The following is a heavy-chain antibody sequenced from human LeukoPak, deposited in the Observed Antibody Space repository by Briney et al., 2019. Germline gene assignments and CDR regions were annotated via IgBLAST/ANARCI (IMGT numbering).Heavy chain of an antibody. V-gene: IGHV3-33*01. J-gene: IGHJ4*02. CDR1: GFTFSRYG. Sequence: GGSLRLSCAASGFTFSRYGMHWVRQAPGKGLEWVAVIWYDGSNKYYADSVKGRFTISRDNSKNTLYLQMNSLRAEDTAVYYCARKRSAVAGTSGLGYWGQGTLVTVSS. CDR2: IWYDGSNK. CDR3: ARKRSAVAGTSGLGY. D-gene: IGHD6-13*01.